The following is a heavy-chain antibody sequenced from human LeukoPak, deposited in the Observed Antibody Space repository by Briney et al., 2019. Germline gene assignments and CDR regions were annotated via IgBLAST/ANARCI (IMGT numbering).Heavy chain of an antibody. J-gene: IGHJ4*02. V-gene: IGHV3-23*01. D-gene: IGHD3-16*01. CDR1: GFTFSSSV. CDR2: ITGSGDAT. CDR3: AKIQDWGRPSYFDY. Sequence: TGGSLRLSCAASGFTFSSSVMGWVRQAPGKGLEWVSVITGSGDATYYADPVKGRFTISRDNSKNTLYLQMNSLRAEDTAGYYCAKIQDWGRPSYFDYWGQGTLVTVSS.